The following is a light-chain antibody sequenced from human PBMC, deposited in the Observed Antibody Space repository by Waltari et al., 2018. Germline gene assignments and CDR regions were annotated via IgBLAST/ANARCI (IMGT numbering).Light chain of an antibody. V-gene: IGKV1-33*01. CDR3: QQHDNLPRT. CDR2: DAS. Sequence: TQSPGTLSLSPGERATLSCRASQSVSSSYFAWYQQKPGKAPKLLIYDASNLETGVPSRFSGSGSGTDFTFTISSLQPEDIATYYCQQHDNLPRTFGQGTKLEIK. J-gene: IGKJ2*01. CDR1: QSVSSSY.